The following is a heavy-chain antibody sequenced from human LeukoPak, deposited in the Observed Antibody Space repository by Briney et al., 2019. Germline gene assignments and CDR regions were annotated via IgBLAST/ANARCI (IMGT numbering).Heavy chain of an antibody. D-gene: IGHD3-10*01. CDR1: GGSFSGYY. CDR2: INHSGST. Sequence: SETLSLTCAVYGGSFSGYYWSWIRQPPGKGLEWIGEINHSGSTNYNPSLKSRVTISVDTSKNQFSPKLSSVTAADTAVYYCGRGRGRSSSYYHYYMDVWGKGTTVTVSS. CDR3: GRGRGRSSSYYHYYMDV. J-gene: IGHJ6*03. V-gene: IGHV4-34*01.